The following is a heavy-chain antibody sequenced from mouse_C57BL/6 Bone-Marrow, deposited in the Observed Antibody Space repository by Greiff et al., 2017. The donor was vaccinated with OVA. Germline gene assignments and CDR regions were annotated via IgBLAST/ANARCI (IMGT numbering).Heavy chain of an antibody. CDR3: ARGYYGSSPYFDY. V-gene: IGHV5-17*01. CDR1: GFTFSDYG. J-gene: IGHJ2*01. Sequence: EVKVEESGGGLVKPGGSLKLSCAASGFTFSDYGMHWVRQAPEKGLEWVAYISSGSSTIYYADTVKGRFTISRDNAKNTLFLQMTSLRAEDTAMYYCARGYYGSSPYFDYWGQGTTLTVSS. CDR2: ISSGSSTI. D-gene: IGHD1-1*01.